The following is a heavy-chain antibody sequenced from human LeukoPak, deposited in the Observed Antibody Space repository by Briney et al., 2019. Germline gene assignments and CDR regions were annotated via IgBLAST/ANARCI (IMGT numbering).Heavy chain of an antibody. CDR1: GFVFDDYD. V-gene: IGHV4-34*01. CDR2: INHSGST. J-gene: IGHJ4*02. Sequence: PGGSLRLSCGASGFVFDDYDMHWVRQPPGKGLEWIGEINHSGSTNYNPSLKSRVTISVDTSKNQFSLKLSSVTAADTAVYYCARLRRGGYSYGYIGFDYWGQGTLVTVSS. D-gene: IGHD5-18*01. CDR3: ARLRRGGYSYGYIGFDY.